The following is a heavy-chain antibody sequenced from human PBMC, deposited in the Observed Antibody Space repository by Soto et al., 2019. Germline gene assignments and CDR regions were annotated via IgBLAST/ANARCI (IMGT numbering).Heavy chain of an antibody. D-gene: IGHD6-19*01. CDR3: ARPSSCRENWFGP. Sequence: EVQLVESGGGLVQPGGSLRLSCEASGFTFSSYSMNWVRQAPGKGLEWVSYISSSSTTKYYADSVKGRFTISRDNAKNPLYLQMNSPREGETAVFYRARPSSCRENWFGPWGQGTPVIV. CDR2: ISSSSTTK. CDR1: GFTFSSYS. V-gene: IGHV3-48*02. J-gene: IGHJ5*02.